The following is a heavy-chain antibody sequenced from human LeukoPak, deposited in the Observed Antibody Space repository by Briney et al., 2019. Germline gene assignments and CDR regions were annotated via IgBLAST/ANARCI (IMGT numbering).Heavy chain of an antibody. J-gene: IGHJ6*03. CDR1: GGSISSSSYY. V-gene: IGHV4-39*07. CDR3: ARDPQRGYYMDV. Sequence: SETLSLTCTVSGGSISSSSYYWSWIRQPPGKGLEWIGSIYYSGSTYYNPSLKSRVTISVDTSKNQFSLKLSSVTAADTAVYYCARDPQRGYYMDVWGKGITVTVSS. CDR2: IYYSGST.